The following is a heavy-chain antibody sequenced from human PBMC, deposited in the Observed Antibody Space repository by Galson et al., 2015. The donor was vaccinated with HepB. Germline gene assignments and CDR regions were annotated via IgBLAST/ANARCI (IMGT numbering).Heavy chain of an antibody. J-gene: IGHJ6*03. Sequence: SLRLSCAASGFTFSSYGMHWVRQAPGKGLEWVAVISYDGSNKYYADSVKGRFTISRDNSKNTLYLQMNSLRAEDTAVYYCAKGGGYCSSTSCPRGYYYYYMDVWGKGTTVTVSS. CDR2: ISYDGSNK. V-gene: IGHV3-30*18. CDR1: GFTFSSYG. D-gene: IGHD2-2*01. CDR3: AKGGGYCSSTSCPRGYYYYYMDV.